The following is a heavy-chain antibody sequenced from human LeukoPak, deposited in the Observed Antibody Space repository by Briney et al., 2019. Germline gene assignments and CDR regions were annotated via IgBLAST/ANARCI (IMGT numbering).Heavy chain of an antibody. CDR3: ARDKSYGDSEDY. CDR1: GLIFSNYW. J-gene: IGHJ4*02. Sequence: GGSLRLSCSASGLIFSNYWMSWVRQAPGKGLEWVANINQDGREKYYVGSVKGRFTISRDNAKNSLSLQLNSLRAEDTALYYCARDKSYGDSEDYWGRGTLVTVSS. CDR2: INQDGREK. V-gene: IGHV3-7*05. D-gene: IGHD4-17*01.